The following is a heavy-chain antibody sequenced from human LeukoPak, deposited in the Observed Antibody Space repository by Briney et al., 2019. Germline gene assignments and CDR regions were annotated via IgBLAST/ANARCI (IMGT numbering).Heavy chain of an antibody. Sequence: ASVKVSCKASGYTFTSYAMNWVRQAPGQGLEWMGWINTNTGNPTYAQGFTGRFVFSLDTSVSTAYLQISSLKAEDTAVYYCARDGGYEIAARDCGGDCYPQYYYYYGMDVWGQGTTVTVSS. J-gene: IGHJ6*02. D-gene: IGHD2-21*02. CDR3: ARDGGYEIAARDCGGDCYPQYYYYYGMDV. CDR2: INTNTGNP. CDR1: GYTFTSYA. V-gene: IGHV7-4-1*02.